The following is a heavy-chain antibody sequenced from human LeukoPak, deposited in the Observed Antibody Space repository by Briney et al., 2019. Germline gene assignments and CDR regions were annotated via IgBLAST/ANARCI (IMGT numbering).Heavy chain of an antibody. V-gene: IGHV3-73*01. D-gene: IGHD3-10*01. CDR1: GFTFSGSP. J-gene: IGHJ4*02. CDR3: ARPSQYGSGTDYYFDS. CDR2: IRSKANNYAT. Sequence: GGSLRLSCAASGFTFSGSPMHWVRQVSGKGLEWVGHIRSKANNYATINAASVKGRFTIYRDDSMNTAYLHMNILKTEDMAVYYCARPSQYGSGTDYYFDSWGQGTLVTVSS.